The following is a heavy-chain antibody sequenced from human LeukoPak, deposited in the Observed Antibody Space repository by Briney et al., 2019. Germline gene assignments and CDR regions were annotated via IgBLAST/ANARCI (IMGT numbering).Heavy chain of an antibody. V-gene: IGHV4-34*01. J-gene: IGHJ6*04. CDR2: IYHSGST. CDR1: GGSLSGYY. CDR3: ARDYYYGMDV. Sequence: PSETLSLTCAVYGGSLSGYYWSWIRQPPGKGLEWIGEIYHSGSTNYNPSLKSRVTISVDASKNQFSLKLSSVTAADTAVYYCARDYYYGMDVWGKGTTVTVSS.